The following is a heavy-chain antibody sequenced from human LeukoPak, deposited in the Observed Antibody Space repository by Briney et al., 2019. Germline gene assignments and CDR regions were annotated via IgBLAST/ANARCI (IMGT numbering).Heavy chain of an antibody. CDR1: GFTFSGYE. J-gene: IGHJ2*01. CDR3: ARVYSGSWCFDL. D-gene: IGHD5-12*01. CDR2: ISRSGRTI. V-gene: IGHV3-48*03. Sequence: QPGGSLRLSCAASGFTFSGYEMNWVRQAPGKGLEWVSYISRSGRTIYDADSVKGRFTISRDNAKNSLYLQMNSLRAEDTAVYYCARVYSGSWCFDLWGRGTLVTVSS.